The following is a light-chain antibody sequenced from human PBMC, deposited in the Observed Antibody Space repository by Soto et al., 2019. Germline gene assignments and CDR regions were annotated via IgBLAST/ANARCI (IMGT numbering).Light chain of an antibody. CDR2: AAS. CDR3: QQAGSFPLT. Sequence: DIQMTQSPSSVSASIGDRVTITCRASQSISSWLAWYQQKPGKAPKLLIYAASNLQSGVPSRFSGSGSGTDFTLTISGLPPQDFATYYCQQAGSFPLTFGGGTKVEIK. CDR1: QSISSW. V-gene: IGKV1D-12*01. J-gene: IGKJ4*01.